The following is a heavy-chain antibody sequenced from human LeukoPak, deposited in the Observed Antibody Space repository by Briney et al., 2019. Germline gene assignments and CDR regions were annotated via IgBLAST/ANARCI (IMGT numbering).Heavy chain of an antibody. CDR2: IYYSGST. D-gene: IGHD3-10*01. J-gene: IGHJ4*02. CDR1: GGSISSGGYY. CDR3: ARTWDDYGSGSYYSTPYYFDY. V-gene: IGHV4-31*03. Sequence: SETLSLTCTVSGGSISSGGYYWSWIRQHPGKGLAWIGYIYYSGSTYYNPSLKSRVTISVDTSKNQFSLKLSSVTAADTAVYYCARTWDDYGSGSYYSTPYYFDYWGQGTLVTVSS.